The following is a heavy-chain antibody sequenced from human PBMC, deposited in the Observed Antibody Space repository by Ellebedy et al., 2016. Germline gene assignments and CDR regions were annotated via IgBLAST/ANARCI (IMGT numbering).Heavy chain of an antibody. D-gene: IGHD4-17*01. Sequence: SETLSLTCTVSGGSISSNYWSWIRQPPGKGLEWIGYIYYSGSTKYNPSLKSRVTISVDTSKNQFSLKLSSVTAADTAVYYCARDYGQYYFDYWGQGTLVTVSS. CDR3: ARDYGQYYFDY. V-gene: IGHV4-59*08. J-gene: IGHJ4*02. CDR2: IYYSGST. CDR1: GGSISSNY.